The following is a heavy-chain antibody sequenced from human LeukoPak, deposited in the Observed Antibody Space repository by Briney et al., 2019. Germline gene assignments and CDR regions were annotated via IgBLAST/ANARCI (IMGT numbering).Heavy chain of an antibody. CDR1: GYTFTSYG. V-gene: IGHV1-18*01. Sequence: ASVKVSCKASGYTFTSYGISWVRQAPGQGLEWMGWNSAYNGNTDYAQKLQGRVTMTTDTSTSTAYMELRSLRSDDTAVYYCARDDCGGDCYADAFDIWGQGTMVTVSS. J-gene: IGHJ3*02. CDR2: NSAYNGNT. D-gene: IGHD2-21*02. CDR3: ARDDCGGDCYADAFDI.